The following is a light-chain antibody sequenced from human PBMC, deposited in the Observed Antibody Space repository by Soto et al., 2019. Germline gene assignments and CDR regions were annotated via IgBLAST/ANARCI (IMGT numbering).Light chain of an antibody. Sequence: EIVLTQSPGTLSLSPGERATLSCRASQSVSSSYLAWYQQKPGQAPRLLIYGASSRATGIPDRFSGSGSGTDFTLTINILEPEDFAVYYCQQYGSSPGTFGQGTKLEIK. CDR2: GAS. J-gene: IGKJ2*01. V-gene: IGKV3-20*01. CDR3: QQYGSSPGT. CDR1: QSVSSSY.